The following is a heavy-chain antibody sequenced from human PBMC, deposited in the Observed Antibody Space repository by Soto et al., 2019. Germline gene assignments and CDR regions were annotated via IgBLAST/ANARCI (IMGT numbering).Heavy chain of an antibody. J-gene: IGHJ6*02. Sequence: GGSLRLSCAASGFTFSSFGMHWVRQAPGKGLEWVAVISYDGSNKYYADSVKGRFTISRDNSKNTLYLQMNSLRAEDTAVYHCAKAHHDFWSGYPGVWGQRKTVTVSS. V-gene: IGHV3-30*18. CDR3: AKAHHDFWSGYPGV. CDR1: GFTFSSFG. CDR2: ISYDGSNK. D-gene: IGHD3-3*01.